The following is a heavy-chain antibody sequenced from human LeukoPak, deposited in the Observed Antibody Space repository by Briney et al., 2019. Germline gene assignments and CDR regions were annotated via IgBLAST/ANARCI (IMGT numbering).Heavy chain of an antibody. CDR3: AKTYDSGSYDFDY. V-gene: IGHV3-53*01. D-gene: IGHD5-12*01. J-gene: IGHJ4*02. CDR1: GFTVSTNY. CDR2: IYSGGST. Sequence: GGSLRLSCAASGFTVSTNYMSWVRQAPGKGLEWVSVIYSGGSTYYADSVKGRFTISRDNSKNTLYLQMNSLRAEDTAVYYCAKTYDSGSYDFDYWGQGTLVTVSS.